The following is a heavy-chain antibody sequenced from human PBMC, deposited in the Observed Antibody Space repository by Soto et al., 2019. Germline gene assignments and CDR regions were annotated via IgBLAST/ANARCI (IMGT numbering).Heavy chain of an antibody. D-gene: IGHD6-13*01. CDR3: ARPYSNRWSIYCGLDV. V-gene: IGHV3-48*02. J-gene: IGHJ6*02. CDR2: ISSSSSII. CDR1: GFTLGTYS. Sequence: DVQLVESGGGLVQPGGSLRLSCADSGFTLGTYSMNWVRQAPGKGLEWISYISSSSSIIYYADSVKGRFTISRDNAKSSLYLQMNSLRDEDTAVYYCARPYSNRWSIYCGLDVWGQGTPVIVSS.